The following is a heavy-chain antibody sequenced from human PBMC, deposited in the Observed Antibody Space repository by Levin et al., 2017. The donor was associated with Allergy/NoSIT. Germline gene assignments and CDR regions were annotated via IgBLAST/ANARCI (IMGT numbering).Heavy chain of an antibody. V-gene: IGHV4-34*01. CDR1: GGSFSGYF. J-gene: IGHJ4*02. Sequence: PSETLSLTCDVYGGSFSGYFWTWIRQPPGKGLEWIGEISHSGSTSYSPSLKSRVTISADTSKNQFSLKLTSVTATDTAVYYCARGDRGSRMAYWGQGTLVTVSS. CDR3: ARGDRGSRMAY. D-gene: IGHD1-26*01. CDR2: ISHSGST.